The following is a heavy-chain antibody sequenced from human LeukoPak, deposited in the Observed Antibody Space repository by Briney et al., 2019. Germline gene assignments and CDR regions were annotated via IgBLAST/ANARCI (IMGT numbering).Heavy chain of an antibody. CDR3: AKDLGGTSAFDI. J-gene: IGHJ3*02. D-gene: IGHD2-15*01. CDR2: IYYTGTT. V-gene: IGHV4-59*01. CDR1: GGSISSYY. Sequence: SETLSLTCTVSGGSISSYYWSWIRQPPGKGLVWLGYIYYTGTTKYNPSLKSRVTISVHTSKNQFSLKLSSVTAADTAIYFCAKDLGGTSAFDIWGQGTMVTVSS.